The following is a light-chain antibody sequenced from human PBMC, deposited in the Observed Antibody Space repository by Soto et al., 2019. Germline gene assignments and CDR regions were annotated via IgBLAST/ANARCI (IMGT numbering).Light chain of an antibody. CDR3: QQYGSSISYT. J-gene: IGKJ2*01. CDR2: GAS. CDR1: QTVSSNY. Sequence: GLTQSPGTLSLSPGERATLSCRASQTVSSNYLAWYQQKPGQAPRLLIYGASSRATGIPDRFSGSGSGTDFTLTISRLEPEDFAVYYCQQYGSSISYTFGQGTKLEI. V-gene: IGKV3-20*01.